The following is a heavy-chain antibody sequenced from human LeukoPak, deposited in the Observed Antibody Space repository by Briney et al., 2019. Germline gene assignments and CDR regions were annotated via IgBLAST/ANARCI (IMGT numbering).Heavy chain of an antibody. CDR2: IYSGGST. CDR1: GFTVSSNY. D-gene: IGHD5-12*01. CDR3: ARGIVATIWRRFDY. V-gene: IGHV3-53*01. J-gene: IGHJ4*02. Sequence: GGSLRLSCAASGFTVSSNYMSWVRQAPGKGLEWVSVIYSGGSTYYADSVKGRFTISRDNSKNTLYLQMNSLRAEDTAVYYCARGIVATIWRRFDYWGQGTLVTVSS.